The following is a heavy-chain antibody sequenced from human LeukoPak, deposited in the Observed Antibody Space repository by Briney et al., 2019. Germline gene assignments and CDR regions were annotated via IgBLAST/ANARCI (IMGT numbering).Heavy chain of an antibody. Sequence: SETLSLTCAVYGGSFSGYYRSWIRQPPGKGLEWIGEINHSGSTNYNPSLKSRVTISVDTSKNQFSLKLTSVTAADTAVYYCARPRITMVRGSFDPWGQGTLVTVSS. CDR3: ARPRITMVRGSFDP. D-gene: IGHD3-10*01. CDR2: INHSGST. CDR1: GGSFSGYY. J-gene: IGHJ5*02. V-gene: IGHV4-34*01.